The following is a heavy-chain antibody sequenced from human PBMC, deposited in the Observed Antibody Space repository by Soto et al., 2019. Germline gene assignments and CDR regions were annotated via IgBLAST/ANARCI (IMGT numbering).Heavy chain of an antibody. V-gene: IGHV5-51*01. Sequence: GESLKISCKGSGYSFTTYWIAWVRQMPGKGLEWMGIIYPGDSDTKYSPSFQGQVTISADKSNNTVYLQWSSLKASDTAMYYCARHLTFDRKSLNCLDPWGQGTLVTVSS. CDR1: GYSFTTYW. D-gene: IGHD3-9*01. CDR3: ARHLTFDRKSLNCLDP. J-gene: IGHJ5*02. CDR2: IYPGDSDT.